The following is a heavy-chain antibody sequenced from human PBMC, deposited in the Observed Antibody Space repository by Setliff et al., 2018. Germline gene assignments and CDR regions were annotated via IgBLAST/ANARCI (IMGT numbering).Heavy chain of an antibody. CDR3: ALSSSWFKDFQH. J-gene: IGHJ1*01. Sequence: SETLSLTCTFSGGSISSYYWSWIRQPPGKGLEWIGYINYSGSTNYNPSLKSRVTISEDMSKNQFSLKVSSVTAADTATYCCALSSSWFKDFQHWGQGTLVTVSS. V-gene: IGHV4-59*01. CDR1: GGSISSYY. CDR2: INYSGST. D-gene: IGHD6-13*01.